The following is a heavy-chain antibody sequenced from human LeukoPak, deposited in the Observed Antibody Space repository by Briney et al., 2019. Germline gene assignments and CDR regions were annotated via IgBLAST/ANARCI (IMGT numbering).Heavy chain of an antibody. V-gene: IGHV4-30-2*01. J-gene: IGHJ5*02. CDR2: IYHSGST. CDR1: GGSISSGGYS. CDR3: ARGSKNSQYNWFDP. Sequence: PSETLSLSCAVSGGSISSGGYSWSWIRKPPGKGLEWIGYIYHSGSTYYNPSLKSRVTISVDRSKNQFSLKLSSVTAADTAVYYCARGSKNSQYNWFDPWGQGTLVTVSS. D-gene: IGHD2/OR15-2a*01.